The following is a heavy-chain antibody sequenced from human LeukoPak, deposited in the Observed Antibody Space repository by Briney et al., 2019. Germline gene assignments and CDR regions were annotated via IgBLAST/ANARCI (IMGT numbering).Heavy chain of an antibody. V-gene: IGHV4-4*01. CDR3: AGVEGRYSTDWFYFFDY. CDR2: MYLDGRT. CDR1: GGSISSLNL. D-gene: IGHD6-19*01. Sequence: SGTLSLTCAVSGGSISSLNLWSWLRQPPGKGLEWVGEMYLDGRTNFHPSVRGRVTIFIDKPKNQLSLQLTSVTAADTAVYCCAGVEGRYSTDWFYFFDYWGQGALVTVSS. J-gene: IGHJ4*02.